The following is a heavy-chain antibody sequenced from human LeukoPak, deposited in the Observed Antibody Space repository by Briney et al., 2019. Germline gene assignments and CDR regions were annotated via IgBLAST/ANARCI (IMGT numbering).Heavy chain of an antibody. CDR3: ARRSWYYDSSGYPNWFDP. Sequence: SETVSLTCIVSGGSISSSSHNWGWIRQPPGKGLEWIGEINHSGSTNYNPSLKSRVTISVDTSKNQFSLKLSSVTAADTAVYYCARRSWYYDSSGYPNWFDPWGQRTLVTVSS. V-gene: IGHV4-39*07. CDR1: GGSISSSSHN. J-gene: IGHJ5*02. CDR2: INHSGST. D-gene: IGHD3-22*01.